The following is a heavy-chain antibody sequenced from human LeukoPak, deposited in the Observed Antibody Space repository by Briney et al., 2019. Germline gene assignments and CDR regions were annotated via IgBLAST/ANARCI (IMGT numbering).Heavy chain of an antibody. D-gene: IGHD6-19*01. CDR1: GYTFTSYA. V-gene: IGHV1-3*01. CDR3: ARGLVAGTKGAFGI. J-gene: IGHJ3*02. Sequence: ASVKVSCKASGYTFTSYAMHWVRQAPGQRLEWMGWINAGNGNTKYSQKLQGRVTMTTDTSTSTAYMELRSLRSDDTAVYYCARGLVAGTKGAFGIWGQGTMVTVSS. CDR2: INAGNGNT.